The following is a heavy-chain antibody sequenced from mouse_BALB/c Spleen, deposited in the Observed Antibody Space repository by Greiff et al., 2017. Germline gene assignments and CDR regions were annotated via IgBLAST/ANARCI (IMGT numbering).Heavy chain of an antibody. D-gene: IGHD2-10*02. CDR2: INPYNGAT. CDR3: ERNLDGPLDMDY. J-gene: IGHJ4*01. CDR1: GYSFTGYY. V-gene: IGHV1-31*01. Sequence: EVQLQQSGPELVKPGASVKISCKASGYSFTGYYMHWVKQSHVKSLEWIGRINPYNGATSYNQNFKDKASLTVDKSSSTAYMELHSLTSEDSAVYYCERNLDGPLDMDYWGQGTSVTVSS.